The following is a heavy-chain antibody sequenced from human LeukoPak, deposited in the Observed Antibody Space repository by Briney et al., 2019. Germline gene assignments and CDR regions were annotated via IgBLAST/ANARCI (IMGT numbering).Heavy chain of an antibody. CDR2: ISNSGEII. Sequence: GGSLRLSCAASGFTFSDYYMTWIRQAPGKGLECLSYISNSGEIINYADSVKGRFTISRDNAKNSLFLQMDSLRAEDTAVYYCAREHLAVAAADYWGQGTLVTVSS. D-gene: IGHD6-19*01. V-gene: IGHV3-11*04. CDR3: AREHLAVAAADY. CDR1: GFTFSDYY. J-gene: IGHJ4*02.